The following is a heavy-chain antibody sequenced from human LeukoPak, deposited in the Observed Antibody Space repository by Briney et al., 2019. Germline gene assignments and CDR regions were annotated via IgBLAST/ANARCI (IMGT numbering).Heavy chain of an antibody. Sequence: SETLSLTCTVSGGSISPYWWSWIRQPPGKGLEWIGYIYYSGSTKYNPSLKSRITISVDASKNQFSLRLSSLTVADTAMYYCARTLHTGSGDHWGRGTLVTVSS. D-gene: IGHD1-26*01. CDR1: GGSISPYW. V-gene: IGHV4-59*01. CDR2: IYYSGST. J-gene: IGHJ4*02. CDR3: ARTLHTGSGDH.